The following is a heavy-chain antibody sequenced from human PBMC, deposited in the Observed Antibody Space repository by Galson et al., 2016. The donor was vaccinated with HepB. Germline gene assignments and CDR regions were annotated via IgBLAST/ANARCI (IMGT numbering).Heavy chain of an antibody. CDR3: ATGGGAFDY. CDR1: GGAISNWC. J-gene: IGHJ4*02. D-gene: IGHD2-21*01. CDR2: FFTHENT. V-gene: IGHV4-4*07. Sequence: SETLSLTCTVSGGAISNWCWNWIRQPAGNELEWIGRFFTHENTKYNPSLKSRVTMSIDTSKNQFSLKLNSVTAADTAVYYCATGGGAFDYWGQGTLVTVSS.